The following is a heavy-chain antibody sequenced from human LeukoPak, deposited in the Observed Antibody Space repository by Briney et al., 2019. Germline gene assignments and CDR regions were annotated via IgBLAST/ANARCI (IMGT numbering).Heavy chain of an antibody. J-gene: IGHJ6*02. CDR2: MSGSGGST. Sequence: GGSLRLSCAASGFNFIDYSMNWVRQAPGKGLEWVSSMSGSGGSTYYADSVKGRFTISRDDSKNTLYLQMNSLRAEDTAVYYCARVRYGELDVWGQGTTVTVSS. CDR1: GFNFIDYS. CDR3: ARVRYGELDV. D-gene: IGHD4-17*01. V-gene: IGHV3-23*01.